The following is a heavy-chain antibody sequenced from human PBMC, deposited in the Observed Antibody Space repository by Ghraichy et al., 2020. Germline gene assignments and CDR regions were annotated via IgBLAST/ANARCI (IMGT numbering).Heavy chain of an antibody. Sequence: SCVGSGFTFSSYSMNWVRQSPGKRLEWVSYITSSSSFKSYADSVKGRFTISRDNAQNSLSLQMNSLTDEDTAVYYCARGSTVVRFYYYDGMDVWGQGTTVTVSS. V-gene: IGHV3-48*02. D-gene: IGHD4-23*01. J-gene: IGHJ6*02. CDR1: GFTFSSYS. CDR2: ITSSSSFK. CDR3: ARGSTVVRFYYYDGMDV.